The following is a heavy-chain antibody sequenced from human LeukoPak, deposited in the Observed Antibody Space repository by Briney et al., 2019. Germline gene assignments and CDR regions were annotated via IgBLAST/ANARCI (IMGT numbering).Heavy chain of an antibody. V-gene: IGHV1-2*02. CDR2: INPNSGGT. CDR1: GYTFTGYF. CDR3: ASLSSSWSTYFDY. Sequence: ASVKVSCKASGYTFTGYFIHWVRQAPGQGLEWMGWINPNSGGTNYAQNFQGRVTMTRDTSISTVYMELSRLKSDDTAVYYCASLSSSWSTYFDYWGQGTLVTVSS. J-gene: IGHJ4*02. D-gene: IGHD6-13*01.